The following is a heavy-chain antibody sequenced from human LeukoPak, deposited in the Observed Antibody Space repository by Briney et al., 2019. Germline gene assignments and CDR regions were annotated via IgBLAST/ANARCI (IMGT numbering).Heavy chain of an antibody. V-gene: IGHV4-4*07. D-gene: IGHD5-24*01. CDR2: FYTSGST. J-gene: IGHJ4*02. CDR3: ARGGGGYNYFDY. Sequence: SETLSLTCIVSGDSISSYYWSWIRQPAGKGLEWIGRFYTSGSTNYNPSLKSRVTMSGDTSKNQFSLKLTSVTAADTAVYYCARGGGGYNYFDYWGQGTLVTVSP. CDR1: GDSISSYY.